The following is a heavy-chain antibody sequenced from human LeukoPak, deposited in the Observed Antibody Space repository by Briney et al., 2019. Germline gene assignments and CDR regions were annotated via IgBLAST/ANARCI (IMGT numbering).Heavy chain of an antibody. Sequence: PGGSLRLSCAASGFTFSSYWMYWVRHAPGKGLVWVSRINSDGSSTTYADSVKGRFTISRDNAKNTLYLQMNSLRAEDTAVYYCARESTAIDAFDIWGQGTMVTVSS. CDR2: INSDGSST. D-gene: IGHD2-21*02. V-gene: IGHV3-74*01. J-gene: IGHJ3*02. CDR1: GFTFSSYW. CDR3: ARESTAIDAFDI.